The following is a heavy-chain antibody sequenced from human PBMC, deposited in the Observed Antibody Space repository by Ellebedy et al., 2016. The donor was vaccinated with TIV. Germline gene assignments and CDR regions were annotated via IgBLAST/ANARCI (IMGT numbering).Heavy chain of an antibody. V-gene: IGHV1-69*04. Sequence: SVKVSCXASGGTFSSYAISWVRQAPGQGLEWMGRIIPILGIANYAQKFQGRVTITADKSTSTAYMELSSLRSEDTAVYYCARGNSGSSYPYYGMDVWGQGTTVTVSS. CDR3: ARGNSGSSYPYYGMDV. D-gene: IGHD6-13*01. CDR1: GGTFSSYA. J-gene: IGHJ6*02. CDR2: IIPILGIA.